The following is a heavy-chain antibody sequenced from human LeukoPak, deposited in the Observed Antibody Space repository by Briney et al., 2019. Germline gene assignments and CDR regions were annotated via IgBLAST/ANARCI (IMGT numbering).Heavy chain of an antibody. D-gene: IGHD6-6*01. V-gene: IGHV1-18*01. CDR2: ISAYNGNT. J-gene: IGHJ4*02. Sequence: ASVKVSCKASGYTFTSYGISWVRQAPGQGLEWMGWISAYNGNTNYAQKLQGRVTMTTDTSTSTAYMELRSLRPDDTAVYYCARDEEQLTRYDYWGQGTLVTVSS. CDR3: ARDEEQLTRYDY. CDR1: GYTFTSYG.